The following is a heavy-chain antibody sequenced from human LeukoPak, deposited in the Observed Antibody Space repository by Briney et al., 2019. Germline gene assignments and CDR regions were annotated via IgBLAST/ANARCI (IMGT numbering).Heavy chain of an antibody. Sequence: PGGSLRLSCAASGFTFSSYAMSWVRQAPGKGLEWVSAISGSGGSTYYADSVKGRFTISRDNSKNTLYLQMNSLRAEDTAVYYCARDGEGFWSGSYLIKSGYMDYWGQGTLVTVSS. CDR2: ISGSGGST. CDR1: GFTFSSYA. J-gene: IGHJ4*02. V-gene: IGHV3-23*01. D-gene: IGHD3-3*01. CDR3: ARDGEGFWSGSYLIKSGYMDY.